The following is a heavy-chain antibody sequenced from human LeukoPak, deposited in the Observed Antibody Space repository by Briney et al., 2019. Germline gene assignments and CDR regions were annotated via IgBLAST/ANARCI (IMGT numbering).Heavy chain of an antibody. CDR1: GGTFSSYA. J-gene: IGHJ6*02. CDR2: FDPEDGET. Sequence: ASVKVSCKASGGTFSSYAISWVRQAPGQGLEWMGGFDPEDGETIYAQKFQGRVTMTEDTSTDTAYMELNSLRSEDTAVYYCATITMVRGVTHYYYYGMDVWGQGTTVTVSS. CDR3: ATITMVRGVTHYYYYGMDV. D-gene: IGHD3-10*01. V-gene: IGHV1-24*01.